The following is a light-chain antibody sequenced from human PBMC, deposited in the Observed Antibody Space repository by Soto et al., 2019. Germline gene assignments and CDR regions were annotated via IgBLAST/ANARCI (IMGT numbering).Light chain of an antibody. V-gene: IGKV1-9*01. Sequence: DIQRTQSPSSLSASVGDRVTITCRASQSISSYLNWYQHKPGKAPNLLIYAATTLQSGVPSRFSGSGSGTDFTLTISSLQPEDFATYYCQQLNSYPLTFGGGTKVDIK. J-gene: IGKJ4*01. CDR2: AAT. CDR1: QSISSY. CDR3: QQLNSYPLT.